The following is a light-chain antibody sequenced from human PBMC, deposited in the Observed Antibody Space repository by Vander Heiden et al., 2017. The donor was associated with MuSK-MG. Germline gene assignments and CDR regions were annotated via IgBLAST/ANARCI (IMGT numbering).Light chain of an antibody. CDR2: GAS. J-gene: IGKJ4*01. CDR3: LQDTKWPPT. CDR1: QSVSSN. V-gene: IGKV3-15*01. Sequence: EIVMTQSPATLSVSPGERATLSCRASQSVSSNLAWYQQKPGQAPGLVIYGASIRATGIPARFSGSGPGTEFTLTISSLQSEDFAVYYCLQDTKWPPTFGGGSKVQIK.